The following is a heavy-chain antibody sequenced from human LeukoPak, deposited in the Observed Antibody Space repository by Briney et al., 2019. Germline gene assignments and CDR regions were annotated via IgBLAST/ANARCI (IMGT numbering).Heavy chain of an antibody. CDR2: IYYSGST. J-gene: IGHJ4*02. Sequence: GSLRLSCAASRFTFSSYTMNWVRQPPGKGLEWIGSIYYSGSTYYNPSLKSRVTISVDTSKNQFSLKLSSVTAADTAVYYCARSSSWYSYYFDYWGQGTLVTVSS. D-gene: IGHD6-13*01. CDR3: ARSSSWYSYYFDY. V-gene: IGHV4-39*07. CDR1: RFTFSSYT.